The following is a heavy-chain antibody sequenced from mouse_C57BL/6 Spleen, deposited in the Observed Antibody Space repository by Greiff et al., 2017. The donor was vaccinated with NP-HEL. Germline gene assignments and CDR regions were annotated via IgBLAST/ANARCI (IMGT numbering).Heavy chain of an antibody. J-gene: IGHJ4*01. D-gene: IGHD2-4*01. CDR2: IDPENGDT. CDR1: GFNIKDDY. CDR3: TTYPYDYDGYYYAMDY. V-gene: IGHV14-4*01. Sequence: DVQLVESGAELVRPGASVKLSCTASGFNIKDDYMHWVKQRPEQGLEWIGWIDPENGDTEYASKFQGKATITADTSSNTAYLQLSSLTSEDTAVYYCTTYPYDYDGYYYAMDYWGQGTSVTVSS.